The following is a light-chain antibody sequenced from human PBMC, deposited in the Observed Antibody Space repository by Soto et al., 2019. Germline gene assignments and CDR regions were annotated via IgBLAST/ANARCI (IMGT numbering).Light chain of an antibody. CDR2: GNS. CDR1: SSNIGAGYD. Sequence: QAVLTQPPSVSGAPGQRVTISCTGSSSNIGAGYDVHWYQQLPGTAPKLLIYGNSNRPSGVPDRFSGSKSGTSASLAITGLHAEEEADYCRQSYDSSLSGVVFGGGTKLTVL. CDR3: QSYDSSLSGVV. J-gene: IGLJ2*01. V-gene: IGLV1-40*01.